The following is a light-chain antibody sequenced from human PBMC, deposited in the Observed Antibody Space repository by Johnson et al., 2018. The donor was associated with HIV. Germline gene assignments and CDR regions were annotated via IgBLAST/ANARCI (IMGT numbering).Light chain of an antibody. V-gene: IGLV1-51*02. CDR3: GAWDSSLSAHFV. CDR2: ENN. CDR1: SSNIGNNY. Sequence: QSMLTQPPSVSAAPGQKVTISCSGSSSNIGNNYVSWYQQLPGTAPKLLIYENNKRPSGIPDRFSGSKSGTSATLVITGLQTGDEDDYYCGAWDSSLSAHFVFGTGTKVTVL. J-gene: IGLJ1*01.